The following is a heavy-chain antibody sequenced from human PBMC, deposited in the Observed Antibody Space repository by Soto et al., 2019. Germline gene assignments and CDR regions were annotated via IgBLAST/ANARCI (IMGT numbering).Heavy chain of an antibody. CDR2: ISGSGGST. CDR3: EKKGYDFGDYCFDY. D-gene: IGHD4-17*01. Sequence: EVQLLESGGGLVQPGGSLRLSCAASGFTFSSYAMSWVRQAPGKGLEWVSAISGSGGSTYYADSVKGRFTISRDNSKNTLYMHMNSLGDEDTALYSCEKKGYDFGDYCFDYWGQGTLVTVSS. V-gene: IGHV3-23*01. CDR1: GFTFSSYA. J-gene: IGHJ4*02.